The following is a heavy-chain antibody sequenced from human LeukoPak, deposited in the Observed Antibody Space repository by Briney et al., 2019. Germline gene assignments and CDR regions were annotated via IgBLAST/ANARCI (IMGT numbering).Heavy chain of an antibody. D-gene: IGHD3-10*01. CDR3: AKERGGPYGSGSQNDY. Sequence: PGGSLRLSCAASGFTFSSYAMSWVRQAPGKGLEWVSAISGSGGSTYYADSVKGRFTISRDNSKNTLYLQMNSLRAEDTAVYYCAKERGGPYGSGSQNDYWGQGTLVTVSS. CDR1: GFTFSSYA. CDR2: ISGSGGST. J-gene: IGHJ4*02. V-gene: IGHV3-23*01.